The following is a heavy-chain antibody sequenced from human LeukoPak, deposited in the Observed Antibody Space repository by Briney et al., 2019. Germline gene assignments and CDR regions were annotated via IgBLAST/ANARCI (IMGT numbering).Heavy chain of an antibody. CDR2: ISGSGGTT. CDR3: ARDGGSSGTGAYYMDV. Sequence: GGSLRLSCAASGFTFSNYAMSWVRQAPGKGLEWVSAISGSGGTTYYADSVKGRFTISRDNSKNSLYLQMNSLRAEDTAFYYCARDGGSSGTGAYYMDVWGKGTTVTVSS. D-gene: IGHD2-15*01. V-gene: IGHV3-23*01. CDR1: GFTFSNYA. J-gene: IGHJ6*03.